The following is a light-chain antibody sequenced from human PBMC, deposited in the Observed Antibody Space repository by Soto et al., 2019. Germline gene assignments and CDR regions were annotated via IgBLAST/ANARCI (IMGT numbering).Light chain of an antibody. Sequence: DIQMTQSPSSLSASVGDRVTITCRASQGISNYLAWYQQKPGKVPKLLIYAASTLQSGVPSRFSGSGSGTDFTLTISSLQPEDVATYYCHKYNSARWTFDQGTKVEIK. V-gene: IGKV1-27*01. CDR1: QGISNY. CDR2: AAS. J-gene: IGKJ1*01. CDR3: HKYNSARWT.